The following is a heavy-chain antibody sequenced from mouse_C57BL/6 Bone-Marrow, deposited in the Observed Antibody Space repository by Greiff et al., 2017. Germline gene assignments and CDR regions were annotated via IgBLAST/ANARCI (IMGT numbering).Heavy chain of an antibody. CDR1: GFTFSDYG. CDR3: ARPGSYAMDY. V-gene: IGHV5-17*01. J-gene: IGHJ4*01. CDR2: ISSGSSTI. Sequence: EVQRVESGGGLVKPGGSLTLSCAASGFTFSDYGMHWVRQAPEKGLAWVAYISSGSSTIYYADTVKGRFTISRDNAKNTLFLQMTSLRSEDTAMYYCARPGSYAMDYWGQGTSVTVAS.